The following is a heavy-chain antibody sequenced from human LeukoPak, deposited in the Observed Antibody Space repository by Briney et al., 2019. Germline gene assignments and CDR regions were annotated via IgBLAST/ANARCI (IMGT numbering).Heavy chain of an antibody. CDR3: ARHGNDYDFWSDYYRDY. D-gene: IGHD3-3*01. J-gene: IGHJ4*02. V-gene: IGHV4-39*01. CDR2: IYYSGST. CDR1: GGSISSSSYY. Sequence: KPSETLSLTCTVSGGSISSSSYYWGWIRQPPGKGLEWIGSIYYSGSTYYNPSLKSRVTISVDTSKNQFSLKLSSVTAADTAVYYCARHGNDYDFWSDYYRDYWGQGTLVTVSS.